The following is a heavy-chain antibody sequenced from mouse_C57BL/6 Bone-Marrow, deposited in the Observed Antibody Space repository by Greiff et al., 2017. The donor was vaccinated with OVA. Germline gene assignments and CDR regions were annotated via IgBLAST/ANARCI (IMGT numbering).Heavy chain of an antibody. V-gene: IGHV5-6*01. CDR2: IGSGGSYT. J-gene: IGHJ2*01. D-gene: IGHD1-1*02. CDR1: GFTFSSYG. Sequence: EVQGVESGGDLVKPGGSLKLSCAASGFTFSSYGMSWVRQTPDKRLEWVATIGSGGSYTYYPDSVKGRFTISRDNAKNTLYLQMSSLKSEDTAMYYCARDWCYFDYWGQGTTLTVSS. CDR3: ARDWCYFDY.